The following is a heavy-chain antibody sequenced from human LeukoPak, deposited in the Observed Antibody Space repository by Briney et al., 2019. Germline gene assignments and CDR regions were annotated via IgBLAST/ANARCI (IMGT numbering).Heavy chain of an antibody. CDR2: ISSSSSYT. V-gene: IGHV3-11*06. J-gene: IGHJ4*02. Sequence: GGSLRLSCAASGFTFSDYYMSWIRQAPGKGLEWVSYISSSSSYTKYGDSVKGRFTISRDNAKNSLYLQMNSLRAEDTAVYYCAREANSGYDFGYFDYWGQGTLVTVSS. D-gene: IGHD5-12*01. CDR1: GFTFSDYY. CDR3: AREANSGYDFGYFDY.